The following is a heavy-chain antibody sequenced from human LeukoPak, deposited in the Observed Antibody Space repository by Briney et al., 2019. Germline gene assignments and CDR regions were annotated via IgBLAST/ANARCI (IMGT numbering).Heavy chain of an antibody. CDR1: GFTFSSYA. Sequence: GGSLRLSCAASGFTFSSYAMSWVRQAPGKGLEWVSAISGSGGSTYYADSVKGRFTISRDNAKNTLYLQMNSLRAEDTAVYYCARDHLSSGSSPDYYYYYYMDVWGKGTTVTISS. J-gene: IGHJ6*03. D-gene: IGHD6-19*01. V-gene: IGHV3-23*01. CDR3: ARDHLSSGSSPDYYYYYYMDV. CDR2: ISGSGGST.